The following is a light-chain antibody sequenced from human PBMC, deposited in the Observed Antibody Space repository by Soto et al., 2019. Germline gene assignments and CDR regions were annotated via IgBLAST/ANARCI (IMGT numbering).Light chain of an antibody. CDR3: SSYTGSNSVI. J-gene: IGLJ2*01. V-gene: IGLV2-8*01. CDR2: EVN. CDR1: SGDVGDDNF. Sequence: QSVLTQPPSASGSPGQSVTISCTGTSGDVGDDNFVSWYQYHPGKVPKVMIYEVNKRPSGVPDRFSGSKSDNTASLTVSGLQAEDEADYYCSSYTGSNSVIFGGGTKLTVL.